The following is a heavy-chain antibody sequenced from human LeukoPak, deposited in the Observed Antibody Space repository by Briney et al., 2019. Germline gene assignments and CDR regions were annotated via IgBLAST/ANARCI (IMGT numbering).Heavy chain of an antibody. Sequence: PSETLSLTCAVSGGSISSSNWWSWVRQPPGKGLEWIGEIYHSGSTNHNPSLKSRVTISVDKSKNQFSLKLSSVTAADTAVYYCARDMYYYDSSGYYRFDYWGQGTLVTVSS. J-gene: IGHJ4*02. CDR2: IYHSGST. CDR3: ARDMYYYDSSGYYRFDY. V-gene: IGHV4-4*02. D-gene: IGHD3-22*01. CDR1: GGSISSSNW.